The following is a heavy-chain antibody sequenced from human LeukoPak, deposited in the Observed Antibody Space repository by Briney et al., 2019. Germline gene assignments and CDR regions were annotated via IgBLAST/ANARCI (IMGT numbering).Heavy chain of an antibody. J-gene: IGHJ4*02. CDR2: IKQDEGEK. CDR1: GFTFYNYW. CDR3: ARGPRSLVREGIDF. V-gene: IGHV3-7*01. Sequence: GGSLRLSCAASGFTFYNYWMTWVRQPPGKGLEWVANIKQDEGEKYYVDSVRGRFTISRDNTENLLYLQMNSLRVEDTAIYYCARGPRSLVREGIDFWGQGTLVTVSS. D-gene: IGHD3-10*01.